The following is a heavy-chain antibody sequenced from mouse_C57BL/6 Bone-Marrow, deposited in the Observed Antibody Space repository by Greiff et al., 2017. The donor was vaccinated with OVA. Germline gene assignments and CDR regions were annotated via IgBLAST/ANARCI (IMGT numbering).Heavy chain of an antibody. CDR3: ALFITTVVAHWYFEV. CDR1: GYTFTSYW. V-gene: IGHV1-55*01. Sequence: VKLMESGAELVKPGASVKMSCKASGYTFTSYWITWVKQRPGQGLEWIGDIYPGSGSTNYNEKFKSKATLTVDTSSSTAYMQLSSLTSEDSAVYYCALFITTVVAHWYFEVWGTGTTVTVSS. D-gene: IGHD1-1*01. CDR2: IYPGSGST. J-gene: IGHJ1*03.